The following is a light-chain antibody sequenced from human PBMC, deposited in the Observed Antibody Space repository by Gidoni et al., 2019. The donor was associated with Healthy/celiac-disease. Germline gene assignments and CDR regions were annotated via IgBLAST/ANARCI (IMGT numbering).Light chain of an antibody. CDR3: QAWDSSTAVV. Sequence: SYELTRPPSVSVSPGQTASITCSGDKLGYKYACWYQQKPGQSPVLVIYQDSKRPSGIPERFSGSNSGNTATLTISGTQAMDEADYYCQAWDSSTAVVFGGGTKLTVL. V-gene: IGLV3-1*01. CDR1: KLGYKY. J-gene: IGLJ2*01. CDR2: QDS.